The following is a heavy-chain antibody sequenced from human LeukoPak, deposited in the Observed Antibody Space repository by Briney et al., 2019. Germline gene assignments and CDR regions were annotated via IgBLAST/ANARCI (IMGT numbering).Heavy chain of an antibody. CDR1: GFTFSGFW. D-gene: IGHD5-12*01. Sequence: PGGSLRLSCVASGFTFSGFWMSWVRQAPGKGLEWVANIKQDGSEKYYADSVKGRFTISRDNSKNTLYLQMNSLRAEDTAVYYCARVNRDGYNYFDYWGQGTLVTVSS. CDR2: IKQDGSEK. J-gene: IGHJ4*02. V-gene: IGHV3-7*01. CDR3: ARVNRDGYNYFDY.